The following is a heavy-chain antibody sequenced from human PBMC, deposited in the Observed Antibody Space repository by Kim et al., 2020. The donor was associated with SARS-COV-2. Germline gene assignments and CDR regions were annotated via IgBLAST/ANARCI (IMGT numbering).Heavy chain of an antibody. V-gene: IGHV3-48*02. Sequence: GGSLRLSCAASGFTFSSYSMNWVRQAPEKGLEWVSYISSTSNTIYYADSVKGRFTISRDNAKNSLYLQMNSLRDEDTAVYYCARDVAVRGPPRGAFDIWGQGTMVTVSS. CDR3: ARDVAVRGPPRGAFDI. CDR2: ISSTSNTI. CDR1: GFTFSSYS. J-gene: IGHJ3*02. D-gene: IGHD3-10*01.